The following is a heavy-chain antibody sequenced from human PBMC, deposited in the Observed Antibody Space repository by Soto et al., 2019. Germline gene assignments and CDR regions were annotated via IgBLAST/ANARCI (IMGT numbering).Heavy chain of an antibody. D-gene: IGHD2-2*02. CDR3: ARDSVVVPAAIRDWYFDL. CDR2: IWYDGSNK. Sequence: QVQLVESGGGVVQPGRSLRLSCAASGLTFSSYGMHWVRQAPGKGLEWVAVIWYDGSNKYYADSVKGRFTISRDNSKNTLYLQMNSLRAEDTAVYYCARDSVVVPAAIRDWYFDLWGRGTLVTVSS. V-gene: IGHV3-33*01. CDR1: GLTFSSYG. J-gene: IGHJ2*01.